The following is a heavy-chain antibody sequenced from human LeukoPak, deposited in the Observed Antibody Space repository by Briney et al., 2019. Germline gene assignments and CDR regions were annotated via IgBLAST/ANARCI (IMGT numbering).Heavy chain of an antibody. Sequence: SETLSLTCTVSGGSISISSYYWGWIRQPPGKGPEWIESIFYTGNTFYNPSLKCRVTISVDRSQEQFSLKMNSVTAADRAVYYCASIPSSYCERTSCFNFASWGQGILVTVSS. CDR2: IFYTGNT. V-gene: IGHV4-39*01. J-gene: IGHJ4*02. CDR1: GGSISISSYY. D-gene: IGHD2-21*01. CDR3: ASIPSSYCERTSCFNFAS.